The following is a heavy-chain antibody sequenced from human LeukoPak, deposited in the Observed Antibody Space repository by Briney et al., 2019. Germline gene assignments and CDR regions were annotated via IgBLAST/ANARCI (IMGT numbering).Heavy chain of an antibody. V-gene: IGHV4-30-4*08. J-gene: IGHJ4*02. CDR3: ARDPKGYCSSTSCYTPNY. CDR1: GGSISSGDYY. Sequence: SQTLSLTCTVSGGSISSGDYYWSWIRQPPGKGLEWIGYMYYSGSTYYNPSLKSRVTISVDTSKNQFSLKLSSVTAADTAVYYCARDPKGYCSSTSCYTPNYWGQGTLVTVSS. CDR2: MYYSGST. D-gene: IGHD2-2*02.